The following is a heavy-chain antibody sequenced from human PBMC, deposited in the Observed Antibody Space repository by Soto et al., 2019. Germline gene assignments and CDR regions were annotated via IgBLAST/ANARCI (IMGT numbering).Heavy chain of an antibody. D-gene: IGHD1-26*01. CDR3: AGELLGSGSYLAGMDV. J-gene: IGHJ6*02. V-gene: IGHV1-8*01. CDR1: VYTFTSYD. Sequence: ASVKVSCKASVYTFTSYDINWVRQATGQGLEWMGWMNPNSGNTGYAQKFQGRVTMTRNTSISTAYMELSSLRSEDTAVYYCAGELLGSGSYLAGMDVWGQGTTVTVSS. CDR2: MNPNSGNT.